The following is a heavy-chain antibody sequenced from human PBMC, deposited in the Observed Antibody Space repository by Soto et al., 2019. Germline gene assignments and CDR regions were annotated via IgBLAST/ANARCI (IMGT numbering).Heavy chain of an antibody. J-gene: IGHJ5*02. D-gene: IGHD3-3*01. Sequence: EVQLVQPGAEVKKPGESLKISCKGSGYSFSTHWIGWVRQMPGRGLEWMGIIYPGDSNPRYSPSFRGQVTISADKSTSTAYLQWSSLKASDTAIYYCATTIFPYNWFDPWGQGTLVTVSS. V-gene: IGHV5-51*03. CDR3: ATTIFPYNWFDP. CDR2: IYPGDSNP. CDR1: GYSFSTHW.